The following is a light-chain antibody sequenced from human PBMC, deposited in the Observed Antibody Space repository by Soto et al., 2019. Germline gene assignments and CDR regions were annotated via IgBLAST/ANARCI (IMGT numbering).Light chain of an antibody. CDR3: QQYGSSPMWT. CDR2: GAS. Sequence: EIVLTQSPGTLSLSPGERATLSCRASQSVSSSYLAWYQQKPGQAPRLLIYGASSRATGIPDRFSGSGSGTDFTLTISRLEPEDFAVYYCQQYGSSPMWTFGQGTRWISN. CDR1: QSVSSSY. V-gene: IGKV3-20*01. J-gene: IGKJ1*01.